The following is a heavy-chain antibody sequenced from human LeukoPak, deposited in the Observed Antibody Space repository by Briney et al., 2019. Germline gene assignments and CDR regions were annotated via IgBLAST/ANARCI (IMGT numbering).Heavy chain of an antibody. Sequence: GGSLRLSCAASGFSFSSYWMSWVRQAPGKGLEWVANIKEDGSEKNYVDSVKGRFTISRDNAKDSLYLQMNSLRAEDTAVYYCARKDSSPRTFDYWGQGTLVTVSS. V-gene: IGHV3-7*01. CDR2: IKEDGSEK. CDR1: GFSFSSYW. D-gene: IGHD3-22*01. J-gene: IGHJ4*02. CDR3: ARKDSSPRTFDY.